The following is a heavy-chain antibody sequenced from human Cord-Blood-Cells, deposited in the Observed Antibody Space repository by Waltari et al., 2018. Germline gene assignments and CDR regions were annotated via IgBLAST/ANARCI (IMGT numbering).Heavy chain of an antibody. CDR2: INPSGGST. CDR1: GYTFTIYY. J-gene: IGHJ4*02. Sequence: QMQLVQSGAEVKKPGASVKASCKASGYTFTIYYMHWVRQAPGQGLEWMGIINPSGGSTRDEQKYEGIVTMTRGTPAGTVDMELGSLGSEDTAVYYCGRVVTAAPRYFFDYWGQGSLVTVSS. CDR3: GRVVTAAPRYFFDY. D-gene: IGHD6-13*01. V-gene: IGHV1-46*01.